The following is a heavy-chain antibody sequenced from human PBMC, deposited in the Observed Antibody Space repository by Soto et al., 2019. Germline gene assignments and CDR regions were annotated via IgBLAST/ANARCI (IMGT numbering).Heavy chain of an antibody. CDR2: IDSSGATI. V-gene: IGHV3-48*02. Sequence: EVQLVESGGGLVQPGGSLRVSCAASGFTLSRYSMNWVRQAPGKGLEWLSYIDSSGATIYYADSVKGRFIISRDNAKNSLYLQMNSLRDEDPAVYYCARGGVATIFGDSWGQGTLVTVSS. D-gene: IGHD5-12*01. CDR3: ARGGVATIFGDS. CDR1: GFTLSRYS. J-gene: IGHJ4*02.